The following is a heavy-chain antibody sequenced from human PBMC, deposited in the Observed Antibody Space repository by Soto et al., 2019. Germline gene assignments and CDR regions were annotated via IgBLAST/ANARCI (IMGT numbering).Heavy chain of an antibody. D-gene: IGHD5-12*01. V-gene: IGHV4-38-2*01. CDR3: ARGVATIIRTFDYFDY. CDR2: IYHSGST. CDR1: GYSISSGYY. J-gene: IGHJ4*02. Sequence: SETLSLTCAVSGYSISSGYYWGWIRQPPGKGLEWIGSIYHSGSTYYNPSLRSRVTISVDTSKNQFSLKLSSVTAADTAVYYCARGVATIIRTFDYFDYWGQGTLVTVSS.